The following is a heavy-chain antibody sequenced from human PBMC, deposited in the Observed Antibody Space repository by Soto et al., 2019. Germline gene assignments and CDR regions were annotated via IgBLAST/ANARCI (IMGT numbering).Heavy chain of an antibody. CDR1: GYTLTELS. Sequence: GASVKVSCKVSGYTLTELSMHWVRQAPGKGLEWMGGFDPEDGETIYAQKFQGRVTMTEDTSTDTAYMELSSLRSEDTAVYYCARETTVTDYLSYGMDVWGQGTTVTVSS. J-gene: IGHJ6*02. CDR3: ARETTVTDYLSYGMDV. D-gene: IGHD4-17*01. V-gene: IGHV1-24*01. CDR2: FDPEDGET.